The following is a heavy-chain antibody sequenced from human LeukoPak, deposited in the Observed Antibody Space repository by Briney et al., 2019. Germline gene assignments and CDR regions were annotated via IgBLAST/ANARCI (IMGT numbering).Heavy chain of an antibody. V-gene: IGHV3-11*01. D-gene: IGHD3-10*01. CDR2: ISSSGRGSTL. Sequence: GGSLRLSCAASGFTLSDYYMSWIRQAPGKGLEWVSYISSSGRGSTLYYADSVKGRFTISRDSAKNSLNLQMNNLGAEDTALYYCARKVSASDHWGQGTLVTVSS. J-gene: IGHJ4*02. CDR1: GFTLSDYY. CDR3: ARKVSASDH.